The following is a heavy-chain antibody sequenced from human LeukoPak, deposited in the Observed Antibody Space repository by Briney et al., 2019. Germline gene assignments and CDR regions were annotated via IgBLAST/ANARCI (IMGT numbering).Heavy chain of an antibody. J-gene: IGHJ5*02. CDR3: YCRDDLPA. CDR2: VDANGRTT. V-gene: IGHV3-64D*06. CDR1: GFTVTHYA. D-gene: IGHD5-24*01. Sequence: PGGSLRLSCSASGFTVTHYAMHWVRQAPGKGLENVSAVDANGRTTYYADSVKGRFTISRDDSKNTLYLHMSSLRPEDTAIYYCYCRDDLPAWGQGTLVTISS.